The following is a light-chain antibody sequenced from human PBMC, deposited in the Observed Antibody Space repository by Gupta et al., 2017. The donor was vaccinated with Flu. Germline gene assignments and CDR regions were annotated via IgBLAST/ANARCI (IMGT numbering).Light chain of an antibody. Sequence: GERATINCKSSQSCFDSSNRKNYLAWYKQKQRQPPKLLIYWAATRNCGVTDRISGSGYGTDFTLTISSLQAEDVAVYYCQQYSPNPPAIPFGGGTKVEIK. CDR3: QQYSPNPPAIP. J-gene: IGKJ4*01. CDR2: WAA. V-gene: IGKV4-1*01. CDR1: QSCFDSSNRKNY.